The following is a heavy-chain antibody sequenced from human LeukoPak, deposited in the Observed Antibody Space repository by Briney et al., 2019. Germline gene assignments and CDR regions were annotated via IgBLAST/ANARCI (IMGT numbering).Heavy chain of an antibody. V-gene: IGHV4-61*02. CDR2: IYTSGST. Sequence: SETLSLTCTVSGGSISSGSYYWSWIRQPAGKGLEWIGRIYTSGSTNYNPSLKSRVTISVDTSKNQFSLKLSSVTAADTAMYYCARHVGPGSRGGFFDYWGQGTLVTVSS. J-gene: IGHJ4*02. D-gene: IGHD3-16*01. CDR3: ARHVGPGSRGGFFDY. CDR1: GGSISSGSYY.